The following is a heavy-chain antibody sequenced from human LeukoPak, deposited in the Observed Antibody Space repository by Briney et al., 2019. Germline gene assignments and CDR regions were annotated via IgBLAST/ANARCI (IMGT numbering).Heavy chain of an antibody. V-gene: IGHV3-7*01. Sequence: TGGSLRLSCVASGFTFSSYWMSWVPQAPGKGLEWVATVKQDGSEKYYVDSVKGRFTFSRDNAKNSLYLEMSSLRAEDTAVYYCANYDRRGLGLDYWGQGTLVTVSS. CDR3: ANYDRRGLGLDY. J-gene: IGHJ4*02. D-gene: IGHD3-22*01. CDR2: VKQDGSEK. CDR1: GFTFSSYW.